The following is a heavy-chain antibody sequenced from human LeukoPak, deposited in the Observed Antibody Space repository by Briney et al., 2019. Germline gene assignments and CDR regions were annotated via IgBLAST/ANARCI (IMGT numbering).Heavy chain of an antibody. CDR1: GGSVTSGDYY. V-gene: IGHV4-30-4*01. CDR3: ARPYYYDSRIDP. J-gene: IGHJ5*02. CDR2: MYYSGST. Sequence: SETLSLTCTVSGGSVTSGDYYWSWIRQPPGKGLEWIAYMYYSGSTYYNPSLKSRVTMSADTSKNQLSLKLRSVTAADTAMYYCARPYYYDSRIDPWGQGILVTVSS. D-gene: IGHD3-22*01.